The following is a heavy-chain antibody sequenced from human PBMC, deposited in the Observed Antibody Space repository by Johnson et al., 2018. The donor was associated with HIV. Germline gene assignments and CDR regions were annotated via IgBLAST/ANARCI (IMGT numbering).Heavy chain of an antibody. J-gene: IGHJ3*02. CDR1: GFSFSSFW. V-gene: IGHV3-7*01. CDR3: ARERWSSYFGAFDI. D-gene: IGHD3-3*01. CDR2: IKQDGSDK. Sequence: VLLVESGGGVVQPGRSLRLSCAASGFSFSSFWMSWVRQVPGKGLEWVANIKQDGSDKHYVDSVKGRFTISRDNAKNSLYLQMSSLRGEDMAVYYCARERWSSYFGAFDIWGQGTMVTVSS.